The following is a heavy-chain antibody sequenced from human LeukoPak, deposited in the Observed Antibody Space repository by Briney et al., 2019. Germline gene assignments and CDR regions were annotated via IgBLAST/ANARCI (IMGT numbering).Heavy chain of an antibody. Sequence: GGSLRLSCVASGFTFSTYPMNWARQAPGKGLEWVSSISSGSGYIYYADSVKGRFTISRDNAKNSLYLQMNSLRAEDTAVYYCARGYGDYERYYFDSWGQGTLVTVSS. V-gene: IGHV3-21*01. CDR3: ARGYGDYERYYFDS. CDR2: ISSGSGYI. J-gene: IGHJ4*02. D-gene: IGHD4-17*01. CDR1: GFTFSTYP.